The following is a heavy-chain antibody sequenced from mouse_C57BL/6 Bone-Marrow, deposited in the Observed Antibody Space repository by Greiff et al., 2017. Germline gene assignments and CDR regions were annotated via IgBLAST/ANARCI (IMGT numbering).Heavy chain of an antibody. D-gene: IGHD4-1*01. V-gene: IGHV5-16*01. CDR2: INYDGSST. J-gene: IGHJ1*03. CDR3: ARDRSGTTAVYWYFDV. CDR1: GFTFSDYY. Sequence: EVQVVESEGGLVQPGSSMKLSCTASGFTFSDYYMAWVRQVPEKGLEWVANINYDGSSTYYLDSLKSRFIISRDNAKNILYLQMSSLKSEDTATYYCARDRSGTTAVYWYFDVWGTGTTVTVSS.